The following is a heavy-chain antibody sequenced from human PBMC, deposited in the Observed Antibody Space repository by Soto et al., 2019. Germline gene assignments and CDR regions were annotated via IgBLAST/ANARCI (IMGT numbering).Heavy chain of an antibody. J-gene: IGHJ3*02. Sequence: QPGGSLRLSCAASGFTFSSYAMHWVRKAPGKGLEWVSVISYDGSNKYYADSVNGRFTISRDNSKNTLYLQMNSLRAEDTAVYYCARGGSYVDGFDIWGQGTMVTVSS. V-gene: IGHV3-30-3*01. CDR1: GFTFSSYA. D-gene: IGHD2-15*01. CDR2: ISYDGSNK. CDR3: ARGGSYVDGFDI.